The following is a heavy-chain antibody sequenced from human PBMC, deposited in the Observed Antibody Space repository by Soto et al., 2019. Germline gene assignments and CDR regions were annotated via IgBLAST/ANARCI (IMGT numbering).Heavy chain of an antibody. CDR3: ATTYGSGSTHFDY. CDR1: GDTFNFYT. V-gene: IGHV1-69*02. D-gene: IGHD3-10*01. CDR2: IIPMLGMS. J-gene: IGHJ4*02. Sequence: QVQLVQSGAEVKKPGSPVRVSCTASGDTFNFYTISWVRQVPGQGPEWMGRIIPMLGMSNYAQKFQGRVTMMADKSTSTVYMNLSGLTSEDTAVYYCATTYGSGSTHFDYWGQGTLVTVSS.